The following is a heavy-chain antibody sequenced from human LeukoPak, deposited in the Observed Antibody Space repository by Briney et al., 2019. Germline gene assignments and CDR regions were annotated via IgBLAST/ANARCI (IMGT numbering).Heavy chain of an antibody. V-gene: IGHV1-2*02. D-gene: IGHD6-13*01. Sequence: ASVKVSCKASGYTFTGYYMHWVRQAPGQGLEWMGWINPNSGGTNYAQKFQGRVTMTRDTSISTAYMELSRLRSDDTAVYYCVRADIIGIAEYDASDIWGQGTVVTVSS. CDR1: GYTFTGYY. J-gene: IGHJ3*02. CDR3: VRADIIGIAEYDASDI. CDR2: INPNSGGT.